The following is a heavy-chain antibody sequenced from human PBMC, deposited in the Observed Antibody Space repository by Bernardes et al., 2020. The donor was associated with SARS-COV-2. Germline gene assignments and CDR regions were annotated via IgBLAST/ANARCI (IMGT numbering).Heavy chain of an antibody. CDR3: AKDDTGTTFDYYFDC. Sequence: GGSLRLSCAASGFTFSSYAMTWVRQAPGKGLEWVSAISSGGRATYYADSVKGRFTISRDNSENTLYLHMNSLRAEDTAIYYCAKDDTGTTFDYYFDCWGQGTLVTVSS. CDR2: ISSGGRAT. CDR1: GFTFSSYA. J-gene: IGHJ4*02. V-gene: IGHV3-23*01. D-gene: IGHD1-1*01.